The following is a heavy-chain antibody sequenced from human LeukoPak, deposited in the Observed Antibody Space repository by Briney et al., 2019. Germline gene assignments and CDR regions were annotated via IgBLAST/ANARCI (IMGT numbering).Heavy chain of an antibody. CDR2: ISAYNSNT. CDR3: TRAGSTSNSYY. V-gene: IGHV1-18*01. J-gene: IGHJ4*02. D-gene: IGHD4-23*01. CDR1: GYTFTSYG. Sequence: ASVKVSCKASGYTFTSYGISWVRQAPGQRLGCMGWISAYNSNTNYAQKLQGRVTMTTDTSKSTGYIELKSLISYGTGVYYCTRAGSTSNSYYQGQGTLVTLSS.